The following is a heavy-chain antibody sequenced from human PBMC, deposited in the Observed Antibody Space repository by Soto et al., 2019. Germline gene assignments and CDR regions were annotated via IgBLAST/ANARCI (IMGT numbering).Heavy chain of an antibody. CDR2: IIPIFGTA. Sequence: SVKVSCKASGYTFSSYAISWVRQAPGQGLEWMGGIIPIFGTANYAQKFQGRVTITADESTSTAYMELSSLRSEDTAVYYCARDYGHYYGSGSYYFPYYYYGMDVWGQGTTVTVSS. CDR1: GYTFSSYA. V-gene: IGHV1-69*13. D-gene: IGHD3-10*01. CDR3: ARDYGHYYGSGSYYFPYYYYGMDV. J-gene: IGHJ6*02.